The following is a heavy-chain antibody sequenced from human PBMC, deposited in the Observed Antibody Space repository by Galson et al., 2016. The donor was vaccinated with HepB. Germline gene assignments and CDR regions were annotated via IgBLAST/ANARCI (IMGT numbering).Heavy chain of an antibody. CDR2: IYNGGNT. CDR1: GFTFSSNW. CDR3: ARGFRLGDLSSPRERDAFDM. J-gene: IGHJ3*02. V-gene: IGHV3-53*01. Sequence: SLRLSCAAAGFTFSSNWMHWVRQAPGKGLEWVSVIYNGGNTYYADSVKGRFTISRDNSKNTLYLQMNSLRAEDTAVYYCARGFRLGDLSSPRERDAFDMWGQGTMVTVSS. D-gene: IGHD3-16*02.